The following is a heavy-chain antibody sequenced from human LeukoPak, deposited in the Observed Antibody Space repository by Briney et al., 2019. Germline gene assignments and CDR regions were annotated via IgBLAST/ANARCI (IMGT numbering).Heavy chain of an antibody. CDR3: VKAPTLTGTAYYFDY. V-gene: IGHV3-43D*03. CDR2: INWDGGST. CDR1: GFTFVDYA. J-gene: IGHJ4*02. Sequence: GGSLRLSCAAYGFTFVDYAMHWVRQAPGKGLEWVSLINWDGGSTYYADSVKGRFTISRDNSKNSLYLEMNSLRAEDTALYYCVKAPTLTGTAYYFDYWGQGTLVTVSS. D-gene: IGHD1-1*01.